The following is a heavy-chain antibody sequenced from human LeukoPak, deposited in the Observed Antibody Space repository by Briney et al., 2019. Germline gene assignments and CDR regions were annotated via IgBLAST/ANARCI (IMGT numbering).Heavy chain of an antibody. CDR3: ARSRSSGFDS. CDR2: INGDRSTT. V-gene: IGHV3-74*01. D-gene: IGHD1-26*01. J-gene: IGHJ4*02. CDR1: GFTVSSNY. Sequence: GGSLRLSCAVSGFTVSSNYMSWVRQAPGKGLVWVSRINGDRSTTSYADSVKGRFTISRDNAKNTLYLQMNSLRVEDTAVYYCARSRSSGFDSWGQGTLVTVSS.